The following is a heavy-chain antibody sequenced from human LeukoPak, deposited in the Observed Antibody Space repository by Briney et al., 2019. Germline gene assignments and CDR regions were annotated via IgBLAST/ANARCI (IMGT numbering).Heavy chain of an antibody. V-gene: IGHV1-69*04. CDR1: GGTFSSYT. CDR3: AREIGIVGTTSRENNWFDP. D-gene: IGHD1-26*01. J-gene: IGHJ5*02. Sequence: ASVKVSCKASGGTFSSYTISWVRQAPGQGLEWMGRIIPILGIANYAQKFQGRVTITADKSTSTAYMELSSLRSEDTAVYYCAREIGIVGTTSRENNWFDPWGQGTLATVSS. CDR2: IIPILGIA.